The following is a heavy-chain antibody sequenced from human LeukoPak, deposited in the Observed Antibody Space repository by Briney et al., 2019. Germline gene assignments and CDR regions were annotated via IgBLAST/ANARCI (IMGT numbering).Heavy chain of an antibody. D-gene: IGHD2-21*01. J-gene: IGHJ5*02. V-gene: IGHV4-38-2*01. CDR2: ISHSGST. CDR1: GYSISSYYH. CDR3: ARQANCGGACYSFDP. Sequence: ASETLSLTCAVSGYSISSYYHWGWIRQTPGKGLEWIGSISHSGSTYYNPSLKSRVTISVDTSKSLFSLKLSSVTASDTAVYYCARQANCGGACYSFDPWGQGTLVTVSS.